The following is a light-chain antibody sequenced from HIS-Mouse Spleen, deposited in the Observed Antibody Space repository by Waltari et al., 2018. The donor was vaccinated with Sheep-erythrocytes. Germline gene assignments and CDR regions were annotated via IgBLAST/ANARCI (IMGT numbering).Light chain of an antibody. V-gene: IGKV1-8*01. CDR1: RGISSY. CDR3: QQYYSYPYT. Sequence: AIRMTQTPSPPPAPPGARVPITCRASRGISSYLAWYQQKPGKAPKLLIFAASTLQSGVPSRFSGSGSGTDFTLTISCLQSEEFATYYCQQYYSYPYTFGQGTKLEIK. CDR2: AAS. J-gene: IGKJ2*01.